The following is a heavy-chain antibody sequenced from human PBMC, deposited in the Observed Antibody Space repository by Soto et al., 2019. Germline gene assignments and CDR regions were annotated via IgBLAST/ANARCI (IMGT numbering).Heavy chain of an antibody. Sequence: PSETLSLTCSVSGGSISSSNWWSWVRQPPGKGLEWIGEIYHSGSTNYNPSLKSRVTISVDKSKKQFSLKLSSVTAADTAVYYCARGFTWILYGTAVSGKGTTFTVSS. CDR3: ARGFTWILYGTAV. J-gene: IGHJ6*04. D-gene: IGHD3-16*01. CDR2: IYHSGST. CDR1: GGSISSSNW. V-gene: IGHV4-4*02.